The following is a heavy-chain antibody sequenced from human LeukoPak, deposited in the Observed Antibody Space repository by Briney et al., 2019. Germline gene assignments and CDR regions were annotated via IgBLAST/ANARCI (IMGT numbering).Heavy chain of an antibody. J-gene: IGHJ4*02. CDR2: IYYSGST. V-gene: IGHV4-59*01. D-gene: IGHD5/OR15-5a*01. CDR1: GGSISSYY. CDR3: ARGINLLDY. Sequence: SETLSLTCTVSGGSISSYYWSWIRQPPGRGLGWIGYIYYSGSTNYNPSLKSRVTISVDTSKNQFSLKLSSVTAADTAVYYCARGINLLDYWGQGTLVTVSS.